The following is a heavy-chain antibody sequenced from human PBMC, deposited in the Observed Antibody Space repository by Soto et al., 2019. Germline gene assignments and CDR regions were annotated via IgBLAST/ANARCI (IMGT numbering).Heavy chain of an antibody. D-gene: IGHD5-12*01. V-gene: IGHV4-59*01. CDR3: AREDSGYAEVGFDY. J-gene: IGHJ4*02. Sequence: PSETLSLTYTVSGGSISNYYWSWIRQHPGKGLEWIGYIYYSGNTNYNPSLKSRVTISVDTSKNQFSLKLSSVTAADTAVYYCAREDSGYAEVGFDYWGQGTLVTVSS. CDR1: GGSISNYY. CDR2: IYYSGNT.